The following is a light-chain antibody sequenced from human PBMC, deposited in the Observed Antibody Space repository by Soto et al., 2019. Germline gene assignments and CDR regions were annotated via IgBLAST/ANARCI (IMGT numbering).Light chain of an antibody. CDR2: DDS. V-gene: IGLV3-21*02. CDR1: NIGSDT. Sequence: SYELPQPPSVSVAPGETARITCGRNNIGSDTVHWYQQKPGQAPVVVVYDDSERPSGTPERISGSNSGDTATLTIRRVEAGDEADYYCLVWDSIGDNYVFGSGTKVTV. CDR3: LVWDSIGDNYV. J-gene: IGLJ1*01.